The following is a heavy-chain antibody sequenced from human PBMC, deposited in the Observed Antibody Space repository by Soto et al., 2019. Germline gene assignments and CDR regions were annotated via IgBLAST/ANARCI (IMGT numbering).Heavy chain of an antibody. CDR1: CGSMSRYF. Sequence: PSETLSLTCTVSCGSMSRYFWSWIRQPAGRGLEWIGYIYYSGTTNYNPSLKSRVTTSLDTSKNQFSLKVVSLTAADTAFYYCARGRGGTYDAFDIWGPGTLVTVS. CDR3: ARGRGGTYDAFDI. CDR2: IYYSGTT. V-gene: IGHV4-59*01. D-gene: IGHD1-26*01. J-gene: IGHJ3*02.